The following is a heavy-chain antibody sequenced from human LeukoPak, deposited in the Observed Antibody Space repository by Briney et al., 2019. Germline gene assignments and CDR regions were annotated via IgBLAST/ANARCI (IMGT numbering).Heavy chain of an antibody. CDR1: GFTFSSYA. D-gene: IGHD2-21*02. J-gene: IGHJ4*02. CDR2: ISYDGSDK. Sequence: GGSLRLSCAASGFTFSSYAMHWVRQAPGKGLEWVAVISYDGSDKYYADSVKGRFTISRDNSKNTLYLQMNSLRAEDTAVYYCAKDIYITAGNFDYWGQGTLVTVSS. CDR3: AKDIYITAGNFDY. V-gene: IGHV3-30-3*01.